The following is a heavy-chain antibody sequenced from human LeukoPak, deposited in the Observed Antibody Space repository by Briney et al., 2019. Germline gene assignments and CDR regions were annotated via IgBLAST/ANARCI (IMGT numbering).Heavy chain of an antibody. D-gene: IGHD6-19*01. Sequence: PSETLSLTCAVSGGSFSGYYWYWIRQPPGKGLEWIGEINHGESTNYNPSLKSRVTISVDTSKNQFSLKLSSVTAADTAVYYCARGSGYSSGWYLDYWGQGTLVTVSS. CDR1: GGSFSGYY. CDR2: INHGEST. V-gene: IGHV4-34*01. J-gene: IGHJ4*02. CDR3: ARGSGYSSGWYLDY.